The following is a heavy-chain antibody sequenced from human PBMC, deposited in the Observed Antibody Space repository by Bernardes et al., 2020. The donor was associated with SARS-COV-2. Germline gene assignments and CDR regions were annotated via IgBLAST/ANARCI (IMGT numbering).Heavy chain of an antibody. CDR1: GGSISTYF. CDR2: INYRGNT. D-gene: IGHD3-22*01. J-gene: IGHJ3*02. CDR3: ARGGGFYDSSVAPPNAFDI. V-gene: IGHV4-59*01. Sequence: SETLSLTCTVSGGSISTYFWSWIRQPPGKGLEWIAYINYRGNTNYNPSLKSRVTISVDTSKNQFSLKLSSVTAADTAVYYCARGGGFYDSSVAPPNAFDIWGRGTMVTVSS.